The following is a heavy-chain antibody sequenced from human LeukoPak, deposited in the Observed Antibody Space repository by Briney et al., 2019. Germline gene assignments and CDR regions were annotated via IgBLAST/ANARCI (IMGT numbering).Heavy chain of an antibody. Sequence: PGRSLRLSCAASGFTFSSYAMHWVRQAPGKGLEWVAVISYDGSNKYYADSVKGRFTISRDNSKNTLYLQMNSLRVEDTAVYYCAKDEMGGWPPYYYYGMDVWGQGTTVTVSS. CDR2: ISYDGSNK. D-gene: IGHD6-19*01. CDR1: GFTFSSYA. CDR3: AKDEMGGWPPYYYYGMDV. V-gene: IGHV3-30*04. J-gene: IGHJ6*02.